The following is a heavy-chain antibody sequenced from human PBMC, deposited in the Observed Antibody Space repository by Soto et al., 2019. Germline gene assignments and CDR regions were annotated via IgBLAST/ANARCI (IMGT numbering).Heavy chain of an antibody. V-gene: IGHV4-59*08. J-gene: IGHJ4*02. CDR2: IYYSGST. CDR3: ESMSTIASTFDY. Sequence: QVQLQESGPGLAKPAETLSLTCTVSGCSISSYYWSWIRQPPGKGLEWIGYIYYSGSTKYNPSLKSRVTTSVDTCKHQFPLKLSAVTAADAAVYYCESMSTIASTFDYWGQGTLVNVSS. CDR1: GCSISSYY. D-gene: IGHD1-1*01.